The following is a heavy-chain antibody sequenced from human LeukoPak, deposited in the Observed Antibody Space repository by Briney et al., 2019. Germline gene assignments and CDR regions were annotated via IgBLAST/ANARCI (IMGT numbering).Heavy chain of an antibody. V-gene: IGHV4-59*01. CDR3: ARNTGYSYGIRVRYYFDY. Sequence: SETLSLTCTVSGGSISSYYWSWIRQPPGKGLEWIGNIYYSGSTNYNPSLKSRVTISVDTSKNQFSLKLSSVTAADTAVYYCARNTGYSYGIRVRYYFDYWGQGTLVTVSS. D-gene: IGHD5-18*01. J-gene: IGHJ4*02. CDR2: IYYSGST. CDR1: GGSISSYY.